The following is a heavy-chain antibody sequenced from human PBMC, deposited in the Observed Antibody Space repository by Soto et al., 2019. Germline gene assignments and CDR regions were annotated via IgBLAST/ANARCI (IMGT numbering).Heavy chain of an antibody. J-gene: IGHJ4*02. V-gene: IGHV4-34*01. D-gene: IGHD3-9*01. Sequence: PSETLSLTCAVYGGSFSGYYWSWIRQPPGKGLEWIGEINHSGSTNYNPSLKSRVPISVDTSKHQFSLKLSPVTAADTAVYYCSRDPRRFDILTGYTTGWGQGTLVTVSS. CDR1: GGSFSGYY. CDR3: SRDPRRFDILTGYTTG. CDR2: INHSGST.